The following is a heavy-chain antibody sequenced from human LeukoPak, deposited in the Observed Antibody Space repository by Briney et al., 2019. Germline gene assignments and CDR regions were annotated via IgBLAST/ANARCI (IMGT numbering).Heavy chain of an antibody. J-gene: IGHJ3*02. CDR3: ARETSEAFDI. CDR2: INNDGTAT. CDR1: GFSFSSYW. Sequence: PGGSLRLSCAASGFSFSSYWMHWVRQAPGKGLVWVSRINNDGTATVYADSAKGRFTISRDNAKNSLYLQMNSLRGEDTAVYYCARETSEAFDIWGQGTMVTVSS. V-gene: IGHV3-74*01.